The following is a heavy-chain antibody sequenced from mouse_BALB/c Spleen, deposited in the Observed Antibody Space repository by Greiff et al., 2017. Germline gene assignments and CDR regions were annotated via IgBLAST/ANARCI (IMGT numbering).Heavy chain of an antibody. CDR1: GFTITDSY. CDR2: LDPANGNT. Sequence: VQLQQSGAELVKPGASVKLSCTASGFTITDSYMRWVKQRPDQGLEWIGRLDPANGNTKYDPKFKGKATITADTSSNTAYLQLSSLTSKDTAVYYCAASETKLVYWGQGTSVTVSS. J-gene: IGHJ4*01. CDR3: AASETKLVY. D-gene: IGHD6-2*01. V-gene: IGHV14-3*02.